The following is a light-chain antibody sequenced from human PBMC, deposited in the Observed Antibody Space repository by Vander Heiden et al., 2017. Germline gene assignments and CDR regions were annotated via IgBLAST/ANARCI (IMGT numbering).Light chain of an antibody. CDR3: AAWDDSLNVHYV. Sequence: QSVLTQLHSATGTTGRRVTISCSGSSSNIGSNTVNWYQQLPVTAPKLLIYTNNQRPSGVPDRFSGSKSGTSASLAISGLQSEDEADYYCAAWDDSLNVHYVFGTGTKVTVL. CDR2: TNN. CDR1: SSNIGSNT. J-gene: IGLJ1*01. V-gene: IGLV1-44*01.